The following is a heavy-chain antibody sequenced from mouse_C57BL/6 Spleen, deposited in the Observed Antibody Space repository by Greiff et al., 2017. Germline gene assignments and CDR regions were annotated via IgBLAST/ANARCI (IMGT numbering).Heavy chain of an antibody. CDR3: TRDRDYGSSYGGYFDY. Sequence: EVQGVESGEGLVKPGGSLKLSCAASGFTFSSYAMSWVRPTPEKRLEWVAYISSGGDYIYYADTVKGRFTISRDNARNTLYLQMSSLKSEDTAMYYCTRDRDYGSSYGGYFDYWGQGTTLTVSS. V-gene: IGHV5-9-1*02. CDR2: ISSGGDYI. J-gene: IGHJ2*01. D-gene: IGHD1-1*01. CDR1: GFTFSSYA.